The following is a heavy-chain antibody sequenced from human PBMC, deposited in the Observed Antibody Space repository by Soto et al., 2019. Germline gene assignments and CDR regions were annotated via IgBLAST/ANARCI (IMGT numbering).Heavy chain of an antibody. V-gene: IGHV4-39*01. CDR3: ARLIRDTLAASPDY. Sequence: QLQLQESGPGLVKPSETLSLTCTVSGGSISSSSYYWGWIRQPPGKGLEWIGSIYYSGSTYYNPSLKSRVTISVDTSKNQFSLKLSSVTAADTAVYYCARLIRDTLAASPDYWGQGTLVTVSS. CDR2: IYYSGST. J-gene: IGHJ4*02. D-gene: IGHD6-6*01. CDR1: GGSISSSSYY.